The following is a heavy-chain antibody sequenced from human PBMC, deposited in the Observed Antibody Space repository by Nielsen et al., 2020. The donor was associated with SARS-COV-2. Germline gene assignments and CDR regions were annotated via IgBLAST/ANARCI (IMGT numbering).Heavy chain of an antibody. CDR1: GLTISRNN. Sequence: GGSLRLSCAASGLTISRNNMTWVRQAPGKGLECVSVIYSGGRTDYADSVKGRFTISRHNSKNMLYLQMNSLRGEDTAVYYCARDYYDTSGYLRNYFDHWGQGTLVTVSS. CDR2: IYSGGRT. CDR3: ARDYYDTSGYLRNYFDH. D-gene: IGHD3-22*01. J-gene: IGHJ4*02. V-gene: IGHV3-53*04.